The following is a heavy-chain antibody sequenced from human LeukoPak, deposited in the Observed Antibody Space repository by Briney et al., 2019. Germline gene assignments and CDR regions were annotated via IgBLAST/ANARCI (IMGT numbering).Heavy chain of an antibody. J-gene: IGHJ5*02. V-gene: IGHV1-2*02. CDR1: GYRFAGYY. CDR3: VRGPSRPGDWFDP. CDR2: INPNYGGT. D-gene: IGHD6-6*01. Sequence: ASVKVSCKASGYRFAGYYIHWVRQAPGQGLEWMGWINPNYGGTNYAQKFQGRVTMTRKTSISTAYMELRGLKFDDTALYYCVRGPSRPGDWFDPWGQGTLVTVSS.